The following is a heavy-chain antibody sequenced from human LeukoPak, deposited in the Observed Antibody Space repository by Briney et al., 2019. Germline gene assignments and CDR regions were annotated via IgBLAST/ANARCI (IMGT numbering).Heavy chain of an antibody. CDR1: GGSISSGGYS. V-gene: IGHV4-30-2*01. CDR3: ARTSLYGSGSYSDY. D-gene: IGHD3-10*01. Sequence: PSRTLSLTCAVSGGSISSGGYSWSWIRQPPGKGLEWIGYIYHSGSTYYNPSLKSRVTISVDRSKNQFSLKLSSVTAADTAVYYCARTSLYGSGSYSDYRGQGTLVTVSS. CDR2: IYHSGST. J-gene: IGHJ4*02.